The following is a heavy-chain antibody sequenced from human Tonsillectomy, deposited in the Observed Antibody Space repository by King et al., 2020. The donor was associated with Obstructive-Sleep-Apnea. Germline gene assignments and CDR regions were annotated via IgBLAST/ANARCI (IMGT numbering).Heavy chain of an antibody. CDR2: IEQDGSGI. CDR1: GFSFSDYW. CDR3: ARRNYAALDY. J-gene: IGHJ4*02. Sequence: VQLVESGGGLVQPGGSLRLSCAASGFSFSDYWMNCVRQVPGEGLEWVAKIEQDGSGIDYVDSVKGRFTISRDNAKKSLFLQMNSLRAEDTAVYYCARRNYAALDYWGQGTLIAVSS. D-gene: IGHD4-11*01. V-gene: IGHV3-7*03.